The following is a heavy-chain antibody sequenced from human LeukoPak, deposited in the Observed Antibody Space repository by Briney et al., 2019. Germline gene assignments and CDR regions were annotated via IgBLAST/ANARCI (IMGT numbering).Heavy chain of an antibody. CDR2: IKSKTDGGTA. D-gene: IGHD3-22*01. CDR3: TTADSSGRFLIDY. V-gene: IGHV3-15*07. J-gene: IGHJ4*02. Sequence: PGGSLRLSCAASGFAFTNAWMNWVRQAPGKGLEWVGRIKSKTDGGTADYAAPMKGRFTISRDDSKNTLYLQMNSLKTEDTAVYYCTTADSSGRFLIDYWGQGTLVTVSS. CDR1: GFAFTNAW.